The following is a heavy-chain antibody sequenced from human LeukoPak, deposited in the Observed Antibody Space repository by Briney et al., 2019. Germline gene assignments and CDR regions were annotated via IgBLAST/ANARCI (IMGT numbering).Heavy chain of an antibody. J-gene: IGHJ4*02. CDR3: ARDNWNSPIDY. Sequence: PGGSLRLSCAASGFTFSDHYMSWIRQAPGKGLEWVSYITSSGSTIYYADSVKGRFTISRDNAKKSLYLQMNSLRAEDTAVYYCARDNWNSPIDYWGQGTLVTVSS. CDR1: GFTFSDHY. CDR2: ITSSGSTI. V-gene: IGHV3-11*01. D-gene: IGHD1-7*01.